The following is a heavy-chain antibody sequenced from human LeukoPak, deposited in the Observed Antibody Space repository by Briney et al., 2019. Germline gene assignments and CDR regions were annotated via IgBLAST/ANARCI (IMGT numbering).Heavy chain of an antibody. CDR3: ARDRSDWGTADY. J-gene: IGHJ4*02. V-gene: IGHV3-74*01. D-gene: IGHD3-16*01. CDR1: GFTFSSYW. CDR2: IDTDGTTT. Sequence: GGSLRLSCAASGFTFSSYWMHWVRQAPGKGLMWVSRIDTDGTTTRYADSVKGRFTISRDNAKNTLYLQMNSLRADDTAMYYCARDRSDWGTADYWGQGTLVTVSS.